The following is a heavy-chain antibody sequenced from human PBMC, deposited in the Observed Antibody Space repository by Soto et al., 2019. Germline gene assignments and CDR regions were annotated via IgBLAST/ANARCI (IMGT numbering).Heavy chain of an antibody. Sequence: SETLSLTCAVYGGSFSGYYWSWIRQPPGKGLDWIGEINHSGSTNYNPSLKRRVTISVDTSKNQLSLKLSSVTAADTAVYYCGRGLYKAMVTGPFDYWGQGTLVTVSS. CDR1: GGSFSGYY. D-gene: IGHD5-18*01. V-gene: IGHV4-34*01. J-gene: IGHJ4*02. CDR2: INHSGST. CDR3: GRGLYKAMVTGPFDY.